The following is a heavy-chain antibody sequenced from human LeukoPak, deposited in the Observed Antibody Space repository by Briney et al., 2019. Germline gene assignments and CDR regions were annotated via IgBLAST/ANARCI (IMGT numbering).Heavy chain of an antibody. J-gene: IGHJ6*02. CDR3: AKDSKVAGRYYYYGMDV. V-gene: IGHV3-30*18. CDR2: ISYDGSNK. Sequence: GGSLRLSCAASGFTFSSYGMHWVRQAPGKGLEWVAVISYDGSNKYYADSVKGRFTISRDNSKNTLYLQMNSLRAEDTAVYYCAKDSKVAGRYYYYGMDVWGQGTTVTVSS. CDR1: GFTFSSYG. D-gene: IGHD6-19*01.